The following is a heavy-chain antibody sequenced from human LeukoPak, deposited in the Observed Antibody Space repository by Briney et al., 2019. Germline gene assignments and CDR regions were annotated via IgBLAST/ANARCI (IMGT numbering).Heavy chain of an antibody. Sequence: WVRQPPGKGLEWIGSIYYSGSTYYNPSLKSRVTISVDTSKNQFSLKLSSVTAADTAVYYCARTRIGSLWFGELFDYWGQGTLVTVSS. J-gene: IGHJ4*02. V-gene: IGHV4-39*07. CDR3: ARTRIGSLWFGELFDY. D-gene: IGHD3-10*01. CDR2: IYYSGST.